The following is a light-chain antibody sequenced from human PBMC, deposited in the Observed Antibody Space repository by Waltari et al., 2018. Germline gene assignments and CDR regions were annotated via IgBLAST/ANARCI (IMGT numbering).Light chain of an antibody. Sequence: QSALTQPASVSGTPGQSITLSCTGTTSDVGNYDLVSWYQHHPGKAPKLLSYRSDLRPSGVPDRFSGSKSGTSASLAISGLQSEDEADYFCASWDDSMNGHWVFGGGTKVTVL. CDR1: TSDVGNYDL. CDR2: RSD. CDR3: ASWDDSMNGHWV. J-gene: IGLJ3*02. V-gene: IGLV2-14*02.